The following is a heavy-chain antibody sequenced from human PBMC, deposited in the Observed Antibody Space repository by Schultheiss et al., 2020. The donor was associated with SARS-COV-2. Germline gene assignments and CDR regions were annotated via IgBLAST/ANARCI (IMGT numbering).Heavy chain of an antibody. Sequence: GESLKISCAASGFTFSSYAMHWVRQAPGKGLEWVAVISYDGSNKYYADSVKGRFTISRDNSKNTLYLQMNSLRAEDTAVYYCARDRALRDSGSYYNDIGCFGYWGQGTLVTVSS. CDR1: GFTFSSYA. CDR3: ARDRALRDSGSYYNDIGCFGY. CDR2: ISYDGSNK. D-gene: IGHD3-10*01. V-gene: IGHV3-30*07. J-gene: IGHJ4*02.